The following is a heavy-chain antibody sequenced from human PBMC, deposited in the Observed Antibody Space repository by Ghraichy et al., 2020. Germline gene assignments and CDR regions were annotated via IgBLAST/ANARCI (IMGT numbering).Heavy chain of an antibody. D-gene: IGHD1-26*01. CDR3: ARDNSGSYEDAFDI. V-gene: IGHV4-39*02. CDR2: VDYGGST. J-gene: IGHJ3*02. Sequence: SETLSLTCTVSGGSINSVDYYWGWIRQPPGKGLEWIANVDYGGSTYYNPSLKSRVTISLDTSRIYFSLKLRSVTAADTAVYYCARDNSGSYEDAFDIWGQGTMVTVST. CDR1: GGSINSVDYY.